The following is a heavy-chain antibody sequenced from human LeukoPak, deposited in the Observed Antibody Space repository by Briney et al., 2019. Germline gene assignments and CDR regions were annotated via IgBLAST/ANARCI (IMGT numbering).Heavy chain of an antibody. V-gene: IGHV3-23*01. CDR2: ISGSGGST. CDR1: GFTFSSYA. J-gene: IGHJ4*02. Sequence: GGSLRLSCAASGFTFSSYAMSWVRQAPGKGLEWVSAISGSGGSTYYADSVKGRFTISRDNSKSTLYLQMNSLRAEDTAVYYCATDVPLIVRQAAEFDYWGQGTLVTVSS. CDR3: ATDVPLIVRQAAEFDY. D-gene: IGHD3-22*01.